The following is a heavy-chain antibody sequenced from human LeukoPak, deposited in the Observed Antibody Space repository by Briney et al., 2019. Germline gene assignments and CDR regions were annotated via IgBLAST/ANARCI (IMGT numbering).Heavy chain of an antibody. CDR1: GFTFSDYY. D-gene: IGHD1-26*01. V-gene: IGHV3-11*01. CDR3: AREYSGSYFSYYYYGMDV. J-gene: IGHJ6*02. Sequence: SGGSLRLSCAASGFTFSDYYMSWIRQAPGKGLEWVSYISSSGSTIYYADSVKGRFTIPRDNAKNSLYLQMNSLRAEDTAVYYCAREYSGSYFSYYYYGMDVWGQGTTVTVSS. CDR2: ISSSGSTI.